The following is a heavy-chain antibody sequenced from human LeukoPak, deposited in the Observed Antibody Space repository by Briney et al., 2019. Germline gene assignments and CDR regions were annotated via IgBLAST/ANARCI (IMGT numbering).Heavy chain of an antibody. V-gene: IGHV1-69*01. CDR2: IIPIFGTA. Sequence: SSVNVSCKASGGTFSSYAISGVRPAPGRGLEWMGGIIPIFGTANYAQKFQGRVTITADESTSTAYMQLSSLRSEDTAVYYCARAGYTPVVGTVYYCGMDVWGQGTTVTVSS. CDR3: ARAGYTPVVGTVYYCGMDV. CDR1: GGTFSSYA. J-gene: IGHJ6*02. D-gene: IGHD1-26*01.